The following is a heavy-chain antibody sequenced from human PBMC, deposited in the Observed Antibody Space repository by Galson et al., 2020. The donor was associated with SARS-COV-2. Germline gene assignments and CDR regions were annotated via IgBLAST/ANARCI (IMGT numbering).Heavy chain of an antibody. Sequence: SETLSLTCSVSGGPISRYYWSWIRQSPGKGLKYLGHIFHSGTTNYNPPLRSRVTISVDTSKNTFALNLSSVSAADTAIYYCAGAYSSYWYFDVWGPGTLVAVSS. J-gene: IGHJ2*01. D-gene: IGHD4-4*01. CDR2: IFHSGTT. CDR3: AGAYSSYWYFDV. CDR1: GGPISRYY. V-gene: IGHV4-59*01.